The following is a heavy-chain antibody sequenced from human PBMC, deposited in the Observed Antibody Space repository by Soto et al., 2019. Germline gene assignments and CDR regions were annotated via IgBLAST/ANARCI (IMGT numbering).Heavy chain of an antibody. CDR3: ARAGGPSYYYDSSGYYSSGWFDP. CDR2: IIPILGTA. D-gene: IGHD3-22*01. CDR1: GGTFSSYT. Sequence: SVKVSCKASGGTFSSYTISWVRQAPGQGLEWMGRIIPILGTANYAQKLQGRVTITADESTSTAYMELSSLRSEDTAVYYCARAGGPSYYYDSSGYYSSGWFDPWGQGTLVTVSS. J-gene: IGHJ5*02. V-gene: IGHV1-69*08.